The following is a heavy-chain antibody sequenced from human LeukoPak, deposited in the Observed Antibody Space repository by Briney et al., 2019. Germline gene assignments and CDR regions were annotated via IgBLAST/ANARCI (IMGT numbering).Heavy chain of an antibody. CDR3: ARGWLQSGFDY. Sequence: SQTLSLTCAISGDIVSSYSVAWNWIRQSPSRGLEWLGRTYYGSKWYNEYAVSVKSRITVNADTSKNQFSLQLNSVTPEDTAVYYCARGWLQSGFDYWGQGTLVTVSS. CDR2: TYYGSKWYN. D-gene: IGHD5-24*01. V-gene: IGHV6-1*01. CDR1: GDIVSSYSVA. J-gene: IGHJ4*02.